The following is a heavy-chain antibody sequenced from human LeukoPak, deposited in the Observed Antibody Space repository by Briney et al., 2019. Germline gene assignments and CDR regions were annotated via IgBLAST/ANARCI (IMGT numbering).Heavy chain of an antibody. CDR3: AKEGYYGSGSFPDY. CDR2: ISYDGSNK. CDR1: GFTFSSYG. Sequence: GGSLRLSRAASGFTFSSYGMHWVRQAPGKGLEWVAVISYDGSNKYYTDSVNGRFTISRDNSKNALFLQMNSLRAEDTAVYYCAKEGYYGSGSFPDYWGQGTLVTVSS. D-gene: IGHD3-10*01. V-gene: IGHV3-30*18. J-gene: IGHJ4*02.